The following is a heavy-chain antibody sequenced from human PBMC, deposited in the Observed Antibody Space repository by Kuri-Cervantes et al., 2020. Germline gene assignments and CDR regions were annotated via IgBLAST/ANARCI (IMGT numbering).Heavy chain of an antibody. J-gene: IGHJ1*01. Sequence: GESLKISCAASGFTFSSYAMSWVRQAPGKGLEWVSAISNSGGSTYYADSVKGRFTISRDSSKNTLYLQMNSPRAEDTAVYYCARVGGIVGATPGYFQHWGQGTLVTVSS. V-gene: IGHV3-23*01. D-gene: IGHD1-26*01. CDR3: ARVGGIVGATPGYFQH. CDR2: ISNSGGST. CDR1: GFTFSSYA.